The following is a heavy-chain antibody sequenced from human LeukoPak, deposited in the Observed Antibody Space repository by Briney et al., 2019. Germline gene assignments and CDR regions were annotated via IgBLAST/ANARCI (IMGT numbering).Heavy chain of an antibody. Sequence: SDTPSLTCTVPGGPISSSYWSWIRQPAGKGLDWIGRIYTSGSTNYNPSLKSRVTMSVDTSKSLFSLKLSSVTAADTAVYYCARNGPNGGFDYWGQGTLVTVSS. D-gene: IGHD3-16*01. J-gene: IGHJ4*02. V-gene: IGHV4-4*07. CDR3: ARNGPNGGFDY. CDR2: IYTSGST. CDR1: GGPISSSY.